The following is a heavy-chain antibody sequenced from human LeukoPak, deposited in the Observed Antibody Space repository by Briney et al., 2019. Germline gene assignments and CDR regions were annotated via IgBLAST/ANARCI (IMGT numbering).Heavy chain of an antibody. CDR2: XNPNSXNT. D-gene: IGHD3-10*01. J-gene: IGHJ6*02. CDR1: GYTFTSYX. CDR3: ARVKMVRGALKNYYYYFGMDV. Sequence: SGYTFTSYXINWXRQATGQGLEWMGWXNPNSXNTGYAQKFQGRVTMTRNTSISTAYMELSSLRSEDTAVYYCARVKMVRGALKNYYYYFGMDVWSQGTTVTVSS. V-gene: IGHV1-8*01.